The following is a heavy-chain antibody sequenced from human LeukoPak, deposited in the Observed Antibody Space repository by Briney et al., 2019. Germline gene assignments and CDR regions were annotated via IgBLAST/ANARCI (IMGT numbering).Heavy chain of an antibody. D-gene: IGHD3-22*01. Sequence: PGGSLRLSCTASGFIFSSYAIHWVRQAPGKGLEGVAVISYDGSNKYYADSVKGRFTLSRDNSKNTLYLQMNSLRAEDTAVYYCAREPNYYDSSGYLDYWGQGTLVTVSS. V-gene: IGHV3-30-3*01. J-gene: IGHJ4*02. CDR2: ISYDGSNK. CDR3: AREPNYYDSSGYLDY. CDR1: GFIFSSYA.